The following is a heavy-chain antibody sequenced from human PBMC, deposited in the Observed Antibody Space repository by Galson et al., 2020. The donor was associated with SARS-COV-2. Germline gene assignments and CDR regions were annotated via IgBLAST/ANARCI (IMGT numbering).Heavy chain of an antibody. CDR2: IYYSGNT. Sequence: SETLSLPCTVSDRSISSYYWSCIRPPPGKGLEWIGYIYYSGNTHYNPSLKSRVTISVDTSKNQFPLKLSSVTAADTAVYYCARAKYYDFWSGYYPDAFDIWGQGTMVTVSS. CDR3: ARAKYYDFWSGYYPDAFDI. D-gene: IGHD3-3*01. V-gene: IGHV4-59*01. CDR1: DRSISSYY. J-gene: IGHJ3*02.